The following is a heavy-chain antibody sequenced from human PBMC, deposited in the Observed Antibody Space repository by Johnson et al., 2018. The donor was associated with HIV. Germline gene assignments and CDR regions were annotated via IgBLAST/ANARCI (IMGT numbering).Heavy chain of an antibody. CDR2: IWYDGSNK. CDR1: GFTFNSYG. J-gene: IGHJ3*02. Sequence: QVQLVESGGGVVQPGRSLRLSCGASGFTFNSYGMHWVRQAPGKGLVWVAVIWYDGSNKYYADSVKGRFTISRDNSKNTLYLQMNSLRAEDTAVYYCAREGYDSSGYSDAFDIWGQGTMVTVSS. V-gene: IGHV3-33*01. CDR3: AREGYDSSGYSDAFDI. D-gene: IGHD3-22*01.